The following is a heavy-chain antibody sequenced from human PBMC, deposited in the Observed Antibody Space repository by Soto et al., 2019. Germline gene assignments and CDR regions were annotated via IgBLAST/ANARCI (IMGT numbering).Heavy chain of an antibody. D-gene: IGHD3-22*01. J-gene: IGHJ4*02. CDR2: IIPIFGTA. CDR1: GGTFSSYA. Sequence: QVQLVQSGAEVKKPGSSVKVSCKASGGTFSSYAISWVRQAPGQGLEWMGGIIPIFGTANYAQKFQGRVTITADESTSTAYMELSSLRSEDTALYYCARSPHYYDSSGYYYFDYWGQGTLVTVSS. CDR3: ARSPHYYDSSGYYYFDY. V-gene: IGHV1-69*12.